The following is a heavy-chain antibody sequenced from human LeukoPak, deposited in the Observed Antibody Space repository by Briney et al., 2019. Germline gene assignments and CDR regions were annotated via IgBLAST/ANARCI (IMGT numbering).Heavy chain of an antibody. CDR1: GGSFGGYY. D-gene: IGHD1-14*01. CDR2: INHSGST. Sequence: SETLSLTCAVYGGSFGGYYWSWIRQPPGKGLEWIGEINHSGSTNYNPSLKSRVTISVDTSKNQFSLKLSSVTAADTAVYYCAAWPRNRRYYYYGMDVWGQGTTVTVSS. J-gene: IGHJ6*02. CDR3: AAWPRNRRYYYYGMDV. V-gene: IGHV4-34*01.